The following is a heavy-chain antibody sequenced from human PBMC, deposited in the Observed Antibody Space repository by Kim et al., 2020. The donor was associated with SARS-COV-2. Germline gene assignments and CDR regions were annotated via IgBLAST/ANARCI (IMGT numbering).Heavy chain of an antibody. J-gene: IGHJ4*02. CDR1: GYSISSGYY. Sequence: SETLSPTCTVSGYSISSGYYWGWIRQPPGKGLEWIGTIYHSGSTYYNPSLKSRVTISVDTSKNQFSLKLNSVTAADTAIYYCARREDAYMLDYWGQGTLVTVSS. CDR2: IYHSGST. V-gene: IGHV4-38-2*02. D-gene: IGHD2-2*01. CDR3: ARREDAYMLDY.